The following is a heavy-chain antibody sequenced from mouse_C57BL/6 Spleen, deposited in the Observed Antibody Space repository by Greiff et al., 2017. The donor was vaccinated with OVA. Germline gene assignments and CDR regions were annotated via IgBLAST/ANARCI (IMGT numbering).Heavy chain of an antibody. CDR3: ARGGERGGYFDV. V-gene: IGHV1-52*01. Sequence: QVQLQQPGAELVRPGSSVKLSCKASGYTFTSYWMHWVKQRPIQGLEWIGNIDPSDSETHSNQKFKDKATLTVDKSSSTAYMQLSSLTSEDSAVYYCARGGERGGYFDVWGTGTTVTVSS. CDR1: GYTFTSYW. CDR2: IDPSDSET. J-gene: IGHJ1*03.